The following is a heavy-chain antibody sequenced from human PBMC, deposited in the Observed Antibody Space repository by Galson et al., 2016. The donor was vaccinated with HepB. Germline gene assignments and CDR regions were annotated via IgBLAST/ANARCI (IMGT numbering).Heavy chain of an antibody. CDR2: IRSKANGGTK. CDR3: IRGGIGTNAFDV. CDR1: GFTFGDYP. D-gene: IGHD1-26*01. V-gene: IGHV3-49*03. Sequence: SLRLSCAGSGFTFGDYPLSWCRQAPGKGLEWLGFIRSKANGGTKEYAASVRGRFSFSRDYSKSIAYLHMNSLKNEATAVYYCIRGGIGTNAFDVWGQGTRVIVSS. J-gene: IGHJ3*01.